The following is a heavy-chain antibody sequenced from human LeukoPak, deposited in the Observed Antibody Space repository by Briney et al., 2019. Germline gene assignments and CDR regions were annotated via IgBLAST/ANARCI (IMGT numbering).Heavy chain of an antibody. CDR2: ISGSGGST. CDR1: GFTFSSYA. J-gene: IGHJ4*02. Sequence: GGSLRLSCAASGFTFSSYAMSWVRQAPGKGLEWVSAISGSGGSTYYADSVKGRFTISRGNSKNTLFLQLNSLGVDDTAVYYCAKHSEYSSSSPADYWGQGTLVIVSS. V-gene: IGHV3-23*01. CDR3: AKHSEYSSSSPADY. D-gene: IGHD6-6*01.